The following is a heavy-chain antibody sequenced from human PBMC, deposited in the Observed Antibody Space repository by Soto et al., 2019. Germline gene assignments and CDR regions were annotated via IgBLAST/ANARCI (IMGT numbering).Heavy chain of an antibody. CDR1: GYTFTSYY. CDR2: INPSGGST. J-gene: IGHJ6*02. CDR3: ARDQNYDFWSGYFSQPPHYYSMDV. V-gene: IGHV1-46*01. D-gene: IGHD3-3*01. Sequence: QVQLVQSGAEVKKPGASVKVSCKASGYTFTSYYMHWVRQAPGQGLEWMGIINPSGGSTSYAQKFQGRVTMTRDTSTSTVYMELSSLRSEDTAVYYCARDQNYDFWSGYFSQPPHYYSMDVWGQGTTVTVSS.